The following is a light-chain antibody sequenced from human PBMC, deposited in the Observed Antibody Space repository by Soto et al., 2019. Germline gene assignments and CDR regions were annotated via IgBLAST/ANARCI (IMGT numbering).Light chain of an antibody. CDR2: GAS. CDR3: QQYGSSGT. V-gene: IGKV3-20*01. Sequence: EVVLTQSPGTLSLSSGERSTLSFRSSQSVSSSYLAWHQQNPGQAPRLLIYGASNRATGIPDRFSGSGSGTDFTLTISRLEPEDFAVYYCQQYGSSGTFGQGTKV. J-gene: IGKJ1*01. CDR1: QSVSSSY.